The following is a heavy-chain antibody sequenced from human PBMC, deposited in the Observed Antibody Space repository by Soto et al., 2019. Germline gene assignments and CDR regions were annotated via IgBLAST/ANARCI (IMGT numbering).Heavy chain of an antibody. CDR1: GGSITGDY. V-gene: IGHV4-59*01. Sequence: PSETLSLTXAVSGGSITGDYWSWIRKAQGKGLEWIAFIYYTGITNYNTSLRSRVSISVDKSKNQCSMMQNSVTASDTAVYYCARHGWLVPFVGSYWFDPWGQGTRVTVSA. J-gene: IGHJ5*02. CDR2: IYYTGIT. CDR3: ARHGWLVPFVGSYWFDP. D-gene: IGHD6-19*01.